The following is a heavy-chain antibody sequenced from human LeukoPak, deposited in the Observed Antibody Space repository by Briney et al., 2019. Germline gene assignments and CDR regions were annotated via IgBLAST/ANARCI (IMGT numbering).Heavy chain of an antibody. J-gene: IGHJ4*02. Sequence: PGGSLRLSCAASGFTFSSYAMHWVRQAPGKGLEWVAVISYDGSNKYYADSVKGRFTISRDNSKNTLYLQMNSLRAEDTAVYYCARELWSSGWYDYWGQGTLVTVSS. CDR2: ISYDGSNK. CDR1: GFTFSSYA. V-gene: IGHV3-30-3*01. D-gene: IGHD6-19*01. CDR3: ARELWSSGWYDY.